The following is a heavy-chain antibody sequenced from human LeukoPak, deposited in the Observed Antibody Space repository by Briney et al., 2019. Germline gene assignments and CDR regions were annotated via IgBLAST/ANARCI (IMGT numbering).Heavy chain of an antibody. V-gene: IGHV4-4*07. D-gene: IGHD3-10*01. J-gene: IGHJ6*03. CDR3: ARESSATYYNPLGYMDV. CDR2: IFTTGIT. CDR1: GGSISLYY. Sequence: PSETLSLTCTVSGGSISLYYWNWIRQPAGKGLEWIGRIFTTGITNYKSSLKSRVTMSVDTSKNQFSLNLTSVTAADTAVYYCARESSATYYNPLGYMDVWGKGTTVTVSS.